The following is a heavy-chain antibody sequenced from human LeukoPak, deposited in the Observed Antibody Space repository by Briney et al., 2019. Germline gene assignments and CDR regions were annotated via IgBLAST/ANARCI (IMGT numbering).Heavy chain of an antibody. D-gene: IGHD3-9*01. CDR1: GFIFDDYA. CDR3: AKDMGDILTGVDC. V-gene: IGHV3-9*01. Sequence: GRSLRLSCAASGFIFDDYAMHWVRQAPGKGLEWVSGISWNSGSIGYADSVKGRFTISRDNAKNSLYLQMNSLRAEDTALYYCAKDMGDILTGVDCWGQGTLVTVSS. CDR2: ISWNSGSI. J-gene: IGHJ4*02.